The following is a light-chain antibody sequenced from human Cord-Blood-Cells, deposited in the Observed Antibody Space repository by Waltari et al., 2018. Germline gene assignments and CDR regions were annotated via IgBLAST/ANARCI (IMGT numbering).Light chain of an antibody. V-gene: IGLV2-23*01. CDR2: EGS. CDR3: CSYAGSSTWV. J-gene: IGLJ3*02. CDR1: SSDVGSYNL. Sequence: QSALTQPASVSGSPGQSITISCTGTSSDVGSYNLVSWYQQHPGKAPQLMIYEGSKRPSGVSNRFSGSKSGNTASLTISGLQAEDEADYYCCSYAGSSTWVFGGVTKLTVL.